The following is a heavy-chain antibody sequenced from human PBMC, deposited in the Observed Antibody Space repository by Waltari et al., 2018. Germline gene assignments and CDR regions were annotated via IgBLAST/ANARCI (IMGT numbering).Heavy chain of an antibody. CDR2: ICHSGST. CDR3: ARESSATDYYMDV. J-gene: IGHJ6*03. V-gene: IGHV4-38-2*02. Sequence: QVQLQESGPGLVKPSEALSITCAVSAYSISSTYCWGWIRQRPGKGLERIGSICHSGSTYYNPSLKIRVSISVDTSKNQFSLKLSSVTAADTAVYYCARESSATDYYMDVWGKGTTVTVSS. D-gene: IGHD5-12*01. CDR1: AYSISSTYC.